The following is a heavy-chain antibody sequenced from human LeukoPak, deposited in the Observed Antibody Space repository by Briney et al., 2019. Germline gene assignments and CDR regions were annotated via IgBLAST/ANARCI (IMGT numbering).Heavy chain of an antibody. V-gene: IGHV1-69*13. J-gene: IGHJ6*03. CDR2: IIPIFGTA. Sequence: GASVKVSCKASGGTFSKYAISWVRQAPGQGLEWVGGIIPIFGTANYAQKFQGRVTITADESTSTAYMELSSLRSEDTAVYYCARESDYGYMDVWGKGTTVTVSS. CDR3: ARESDYGYMDV. CDR1: GGTFSKYA. D-gene: IGHD4-17*01.